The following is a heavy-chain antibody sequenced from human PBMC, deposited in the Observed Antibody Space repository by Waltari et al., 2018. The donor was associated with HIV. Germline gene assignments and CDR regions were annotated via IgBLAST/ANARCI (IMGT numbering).Heavy chain of an antibody. CDR2: INSDGSST. CDR1: GFTFSSYW. J-gene: IGHJ5*02. V-gene: IGHV3-74*01. CDR3: APGRGWFDP. Sequence: EVQVVESGGGLVQPGGSLRLSCEASGFTFSSYWMHWVRQAPGKGLVWVSRINSDGSSTGYVDAVKGPFNIARDNAKNTLYLQMNNLRAEDTAVYYCAPGRGWFDPWGQGTLVTVSS.